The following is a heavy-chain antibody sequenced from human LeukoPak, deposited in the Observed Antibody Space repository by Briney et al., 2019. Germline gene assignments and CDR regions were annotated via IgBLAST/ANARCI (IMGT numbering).Heavy chain of an antibody. J-gene: IGHJ6*03. D-gene: IGHD3-3*01. CDR3: ARDKRVVIYYYDYYMDV. CDR1: GFTFSSYE. CDR2: ISSSGSTI. V-gene: IGHV3-48*03. Sequence: GGSLRLSCAASGFTFSSYEMNWVRQAPGKGLEWVSYISSSGSTIYYADSVKGRFTISRDNAKNSLYLQMNSLRAEDTAVYYCARDKRVVIYYYDYYMDVWGKGTTVTVSS.